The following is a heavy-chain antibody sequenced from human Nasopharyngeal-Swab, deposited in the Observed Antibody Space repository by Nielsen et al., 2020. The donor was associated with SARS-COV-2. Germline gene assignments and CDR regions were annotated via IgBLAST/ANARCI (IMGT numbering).Heavy chain of an antibody. CDR3: AKWAGEGYYDSSGYPFDY. D-gene: IGHD3-22*01. Sequence: ETLSLTCAVYGGSFSGYYWSWVRQAPGKGLEWVSAISGSGGSTYYADSVKGRFTISRDNSKNTLYLQMNSLRAEDTAVYYCAKWAGEGYYDSSGYPFDYWGQGTLVTVSS. V-gene: IGHV3-23*01. J-gene: IGHJ4*02. CDR1: GGSFSGYY. CDR2: ISGSGGST.